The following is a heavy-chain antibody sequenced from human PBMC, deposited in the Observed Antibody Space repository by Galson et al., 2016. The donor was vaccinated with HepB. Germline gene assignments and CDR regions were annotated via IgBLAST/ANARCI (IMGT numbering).Heavy chain of an antibody. Sequence: SVKVSCKASGSTLNSYFMHWVRQAPGQGLEWMGIINPSGGGTSFAQKFQGRVTMTRDTSTNTVYMELSSLRSEDTAVYYCATVLAPYGDYVYYYHAMDVWGQGTTVTVSS. CDR3: ATVLAPYGDYVYYYHAMDV. J-gene: IGHJ6*02. D-gene: IGHD4-17*01. CDR1: GSTLNSYF. V-gene: IGHV1-46*02. CDR2: INPSGGGT.